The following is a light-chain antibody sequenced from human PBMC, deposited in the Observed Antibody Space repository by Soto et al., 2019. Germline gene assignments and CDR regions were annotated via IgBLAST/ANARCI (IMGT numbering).Light chain of an antibody. Sequence: DIVMNQSPDFLAVSLGERATIKCRSSQSVLHSSNGNNYLAWYQQKPGQPPKLLIYWRSTRESGVPDRFSGNAAGTDCTLTVNRLHAEVAAVYYDQQSENHPFTFGPGTKVHI. V-gene: IGKV4-1*01. CDR3: QQSENHPFT. CDR2: WRS. CDR1: QSVLHSSNGNNY. J-gene: IGKJ3*01.